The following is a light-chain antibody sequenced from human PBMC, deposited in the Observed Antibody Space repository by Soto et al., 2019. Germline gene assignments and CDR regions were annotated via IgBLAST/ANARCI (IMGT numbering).Light chain of an antibody. CDR2: GAS. Sequence: DIVMTQSPATLSVSPGERATLSCRASQSVSNNLAWYQKKPGQAPSLLIYGASTRATGIPARFSGSGSGTEFTLTISSLQSEDFAVYYCQQYNNWWTFGQGTKVEIK. CDR1: QSVSNN. J-gene: IGKJ1*01. CDR3: QQYNNWWT. V-gene: IGKV3-15*01.